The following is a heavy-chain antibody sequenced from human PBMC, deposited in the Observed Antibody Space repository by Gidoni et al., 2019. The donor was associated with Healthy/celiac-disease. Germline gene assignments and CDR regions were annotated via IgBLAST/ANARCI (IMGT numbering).Heavy chain of an antibody. Sequence: EWVSAISGSGGSTYYADSVKGRFTISRDNSKNTLYLQMNSLRAEDTAVYYCAKEATMVRGVNKTIDYWGQGTLVTVSS. D-gene: IGHD3-10*01. CDR2: ISGSGGST. J-gene: IGHJ4*02. CDR3: AKEATMVRGVNKTIDY. V-gene: IGHV3-23*01.